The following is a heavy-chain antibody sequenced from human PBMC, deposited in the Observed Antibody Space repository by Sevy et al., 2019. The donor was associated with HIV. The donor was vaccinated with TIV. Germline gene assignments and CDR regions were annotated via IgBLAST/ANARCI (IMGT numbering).Heavy chain of an antibody. J-gene: IGHJ4*02. Sequence: ASVKVSCKASGYTFTGYYMHWVRQAPGQGLAWMGRINPNSGGTNYAQKFQGRVTMTRDTSISTAYMELSRLRSDDTAVYYCARADPYGDYAYFDYWGQGTLVTVSS. CDR3: ARADPYGDYAYFDY. D-gene: IGHD4-17*01. CDR2: INPNSGGT. CDR1: GYTFTGYY. V-gene: IGHV1-2*06.